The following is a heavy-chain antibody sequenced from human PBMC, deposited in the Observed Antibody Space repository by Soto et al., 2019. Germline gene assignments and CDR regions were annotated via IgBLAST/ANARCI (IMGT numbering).Heavy chain of an antibody. D-gene: IGHD3-3*01. CDR1: GFSLSTSGVG. CDR3: ARIRSDFWSGYYHYYGMDV. CDR2: IYWDDDK. J-gene: IGHJ6*02. V-gene: IGHV2-5*02. Sequence: SGPTLVNPTQTLTLTCTFSGFSLSTSGVGVGWIRQPPGKALEWLAFIYWDDDKRYSPSLKSRLTLTKDTSKNQVFLTMTNMDPVDTATYYCARIRSDFWSGYYHYYGMDVWGQGTTVTVSS.